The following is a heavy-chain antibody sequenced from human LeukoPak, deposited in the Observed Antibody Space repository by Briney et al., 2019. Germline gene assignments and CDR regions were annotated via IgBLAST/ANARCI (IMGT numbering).Heavy chain of an antibody. Sequence: GASVRVSCTASGYTFTSYGISWVRQAPGQGLEWMGWISAYDGNTNYAQNLQGRVTMTTDTSTSTAYMELRCLRSDDTAVYYCARDGYSSSWYIIYYYGMDVWGQGTTVTVSS. V-gene: IGHV1-18*01. CDR1: GYTFTSYG. J-gene: IGHJ6*02. D-gene: IGHD6-13*01. CDR2: ISAYDGNT. CDR3: ARDGYSSSWYIIYYYGMDV.